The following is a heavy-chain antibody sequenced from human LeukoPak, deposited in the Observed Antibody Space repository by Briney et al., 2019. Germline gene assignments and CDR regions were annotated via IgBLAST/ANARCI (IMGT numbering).Heavy chain of an antibody. CDR3: ARGASNRFDY. CDR1: GFTFSSYA. J-gene: IGHJ4*02. V-gene: IGHV3-23*01. Sequence: PGGSLRLSCAASGFTFSSYAMSWVRQAPGQGLEWVSTIRGSGGDTYYADSVKGRFTISRDNAKNTLYLQMNSLRGEDTAVYYCARGASNRFDYWGQGTLVTVSS. CDR2: IRGSGGDT. D-gene: IGHD1-14*01.